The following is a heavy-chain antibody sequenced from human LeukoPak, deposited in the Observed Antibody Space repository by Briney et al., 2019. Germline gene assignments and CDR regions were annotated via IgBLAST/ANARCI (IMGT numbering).Heavy chain of an antibody. CDR1: TSTGLVW. V-gene: IGHV3-74*01. Sequence: PGGSLRLSCAASTSTGLVWMDWVRKSPGKGLVWVSRISSDGTGANYADSVKGRFTISRDNAKNSLYLQMNSLRAEDTAIYYCAKGGYCNGGTCYPLNASDIWGQGTMVTVSS. J-gene: IGHJ3*02. D-gene: IGHD2-15*01. CDR2: ISSDGTGA. CDR3: AKGGYCNGGTCYPLNASDI.